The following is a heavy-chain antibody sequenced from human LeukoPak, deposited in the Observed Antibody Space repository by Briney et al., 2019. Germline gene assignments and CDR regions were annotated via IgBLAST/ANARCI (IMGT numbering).Heavy chain of an antibody. V-gene: IGHV4-59*01. CDR3: ARAGLGYCSSTSCYYFDY. D-gene: IGHD2-2*01. CDR2: IYYSGST. J-gene: IGHJ4*02. Sequence: SETLSLTCTVSGGSISSYYWSWIRQPPGKGLEWIGYIYYSGSTNYNPSLNSRVTISVDTSKNQFSLKLSSVTAADTAVYYCARAGLGYCSSTSCYYFDYWGQGTLVTVSS. CDR1: GGSISSYY.